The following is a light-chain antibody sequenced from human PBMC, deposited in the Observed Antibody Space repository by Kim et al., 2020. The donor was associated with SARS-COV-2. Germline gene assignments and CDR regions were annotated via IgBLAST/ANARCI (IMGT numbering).Light chain of an antibody. J-gene: IGLJ1*01. Sequence: GHSCTISCTATSRAVGGDNFVSCYQQHPGKAPKGMIYDVSQRPSGVSNRFSGSKSGDTASLTISGRQAGDEADYYCSSYTSSNTRVFGTGTKVTVL. CDR3: SSYTSSNTRV. CDR1: SRAVGGDNF. V-gene: IGLV2-14*03. CDR2: DVS.